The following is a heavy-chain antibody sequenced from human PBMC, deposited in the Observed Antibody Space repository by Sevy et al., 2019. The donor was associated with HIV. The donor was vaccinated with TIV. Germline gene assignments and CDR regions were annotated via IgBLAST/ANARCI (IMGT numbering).Heavy chain of an antibody. CDR2: FDPEDGET. CDR1: GSTLSKLS. CDR3: AAAREYYEDTSGYLDY. Sequence: ASVKGSCKVFGSTLSKLSMHWVRQAPGKGLEWMGRFDPEDGETIYSQKFQGRVTMTEDTSTDTAYMELSSLRSEDTAVYHCAAAREYYEDTSGYLDYWGQGTLVTVSS. D-gene: IGHD3-22*01. V-gene: IGHV1-24*01. J-gene: IGHJ4*02.